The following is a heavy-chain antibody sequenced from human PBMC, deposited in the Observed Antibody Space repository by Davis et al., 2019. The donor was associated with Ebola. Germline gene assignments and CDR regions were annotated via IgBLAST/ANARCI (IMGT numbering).Heavy chain of an antibody. CDR2: MNPNSGNT. CDR3: ARDRIVVVPAAIRRYYYYGMDV. V-gene: IGHV1-8*01. Sequence: ASVKVSCKASGYTFTSYDINWVRQATGQGLEWMGWMNPNSGNTGYAQKFQGRVTMTRNTSISTAYMELSSLRSDDTAVYYCARDRIVVVPAAIRRYYYYGMDVWGQGTTVTVSS. CDR1: GYTFTSYD. J-gene: IGHJ6*02. D-gene: IGHD2-2*02.